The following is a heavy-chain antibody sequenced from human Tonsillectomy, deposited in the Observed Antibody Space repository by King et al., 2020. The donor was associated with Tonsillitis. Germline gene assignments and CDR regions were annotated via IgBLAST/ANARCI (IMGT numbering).Heavy chain of an antibody. CDR2: ISYDGRNK. CDR1: GFTFSSYG. Sequence: VQLVESGGGVVQPGRSQRLSCVASGFTFSSYGMHWVRQAPGKGLEWVAVISYDGRNKYYADSVRGRFTISRDNSKNTLYLQMNSLRAEDTAVYYCAKDFSHSEILTGPPGDSYYMDVWGKGTTVTVSS. V-gene: IGHV3-30*18. CDR3: AKDFSHSEILTGPPGDSYYMDV. J-gene: IGHJ6*03. D-gene: IGHD3-9*01.